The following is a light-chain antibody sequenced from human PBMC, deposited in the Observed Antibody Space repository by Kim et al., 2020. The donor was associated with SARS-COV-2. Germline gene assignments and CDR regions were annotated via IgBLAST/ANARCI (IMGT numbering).Light chain of an antibody. CDR2: DAS. Sequence: LSPGERATLSCRASQSVSTYLAWYQQRSGQAPRVLIYDASNRATGIPARFSGSGSGTDFTLTISSLQPEDFAVYYCQQRSSLPLTFGGGTKVEIK. CDR3: QQRSSLPLT. CDR1: QSVSTY. J-gene: IGKJ4*01. V-gene: IGKV3-11*01.